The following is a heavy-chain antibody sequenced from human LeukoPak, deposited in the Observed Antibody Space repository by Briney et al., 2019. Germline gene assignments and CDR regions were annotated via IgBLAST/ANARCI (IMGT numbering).Heavy chain of an antibody. D-gene: IGHD3-10*01. J-gene: IGHJ4*02. Sequence: PSETLSLTCTVSGGSISNYYWSWIRQPAGKGLEWIGRIYSSGNTNYNPSLKSRITMSVDTSKNQFSLRLSSVTAADTAVYYCARDLEYYVSGSCYNVYDYWGEGTLVSVSS. CDR1: GGSISNYY. CDR2: IYSSGNT. CDR3: ARDLEYYVSGSCYNVYDY. V-gene: IGHV4-4*07.